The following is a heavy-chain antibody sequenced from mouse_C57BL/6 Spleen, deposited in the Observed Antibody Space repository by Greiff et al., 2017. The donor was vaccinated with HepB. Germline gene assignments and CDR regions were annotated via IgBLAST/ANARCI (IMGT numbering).Heavy chain of an antibody. Sequence: QVQLQQPGAELVKPGASVKLSCKASGYTFTSYWMHWVKQRPGQGLEWIGMIHPNSGSTNYNEKFKSKATLTVDKSSSTAYMQLSSLTSEDSAVYDCAREGDGYGDAMDYWGQGTSVTVSS. D-gene: IGHD2-2*01. CDR1: GYTFTSYW. J-gene: IGHJ4*01. V-gene: IGHV1-64*01. CDR2: IHPNSGST. CDR3: AREGDGYGDAMDY.